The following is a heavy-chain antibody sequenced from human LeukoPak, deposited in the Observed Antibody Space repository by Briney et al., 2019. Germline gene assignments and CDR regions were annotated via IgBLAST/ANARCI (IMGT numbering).Heavy chain of an antibody. Sequence: GGSLRLSCAASGFTFSSHWMSWVRQAPGKGLEWVANIKQEGSEKYYVDSVKGRFTIYRVNAEDPLYLQMNSLRAEDTAVYYCARVGVGARFDYWGQGTLVTVSS. J-gene: IGHJ4*02. CDR3: ARVGVGARFDY. CDR1: GFTFSSHW. CDR2: IKQEGSEK. V-gene: IGHV3-7*01. D-gene: IGHD1-26*01.